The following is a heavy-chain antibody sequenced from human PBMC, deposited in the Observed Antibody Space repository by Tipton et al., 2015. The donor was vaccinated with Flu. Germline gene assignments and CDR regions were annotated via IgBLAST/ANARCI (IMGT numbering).Heavy chain of an antibody. D-gene: IGHD1/OR15-1a*01. V-gene: IGHV3-48*03. CDR2: ISSGGTTM. J-gene: IGHJ4*02. CDR1: GFNLSSYE. CDR3: ARGGWASDSNNLLDY. Sequence: SLRLSCSASGFNLSSYEMNWVRQAPGKGLEWLSYISSGGTTMYYADSVKGRFSISRDNAKNSLYLQMNSLRAEDTAFYYCARGGWASDSNNLLDYWGQGTLVTVSS.